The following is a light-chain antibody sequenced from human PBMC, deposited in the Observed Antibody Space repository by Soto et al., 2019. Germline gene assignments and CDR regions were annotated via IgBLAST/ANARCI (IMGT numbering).Light chain of an antibody. J-gene: IGKJ4*01. Sequence: DIQLTQSPSFLSASVGDRVTITCRASQGISTFLAWYQQKPGKAPKLLIYAASILHSGVPSRFRGSGSGTDFTLAISRLQPEDVSTYFCQQLNSYPRTFGGGTKVDIK. V-gene: IGKV1-9*01. CDR2: AAS. CDR1: QGISTF. CDR3: QQLNSYPRT.